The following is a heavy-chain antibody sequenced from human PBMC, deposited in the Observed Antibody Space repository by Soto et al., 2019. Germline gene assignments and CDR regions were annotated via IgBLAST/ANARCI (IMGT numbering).Heavy chain of an antibody. Sequence: QVHLLLQSGAEVKKPGSSVKVSCKASGGTPSNSAISWVRQAPGQGLEWMGGIIPVFGLVKYAQNFQGRVTITAVESTNTAYMEMSSLRPEDTAVYYCAGGRIVVVGSRAYYGMDVWGQGPTVTVSS. CDR1: GGTPSNSA. CDR3: AGGRIVVVGSRAYYGMDV. D-gene: IGHD3-22*01. V-gene: IGHV1-69*01. CDR2: IIPVFGLV. J-gene: IGHJ6*02.